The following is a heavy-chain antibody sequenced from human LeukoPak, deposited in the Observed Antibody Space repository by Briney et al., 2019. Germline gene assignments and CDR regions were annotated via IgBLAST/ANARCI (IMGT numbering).Heavy chain of an antibody. CDR2: ISYDGSNK. CDR3: ANLYLGRYGMDV. V-gene: IGHV3-30*18. Sequence: GGSLRLSCAASGFTFSAHTMSWVRQAPGKGLEWVAVISYDGSNKYYADSVKGRFTISRDNSKNTLYLQMNSLRAEDTAVYYCANLYLGRYGMDVWGKGTTVTVSS. J-gene: IGHJ6*04. CDR1: GFTFSAHT. D-gene: IGHD2/OR15-2a*01.